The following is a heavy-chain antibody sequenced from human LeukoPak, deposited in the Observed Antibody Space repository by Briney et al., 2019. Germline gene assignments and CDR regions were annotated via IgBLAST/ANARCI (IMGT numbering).Heavy chain of an antibody. CDR3: GRRSRSTWNYRRGDY. V-gene: IGHV4-39*01. CDR2: IYYSGST. CDR1: GGSISSSSYY. D-gene: IGHD1-7*01. Sequence: SETLSLTCTVSGGSISSSSYYWGWIRQPPGKGLEWIGSIYYSGSTYYNPSLKSRVTISVDTSKNQFSLKLTSVTAADTAVYYCGRRSRSTWNYRRGDYWGQGTLVTVSS. J-gene: IGHJ4*02.